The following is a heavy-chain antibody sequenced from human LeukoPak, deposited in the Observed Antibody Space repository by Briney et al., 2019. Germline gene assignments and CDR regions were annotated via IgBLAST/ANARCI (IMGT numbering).Heavy chain of an antibody. CDR2: MNPNSGNT. CDR3: ARELWGIRRGKGDY. V-gene: IGHV1-8*01. J-gene: IGHJ4*02. D-gene: IGHD3-16*01. CDR1: GYTFTSYD. Sequence: ASVKVSCKASGYTFTSYDINWVRQAPGQGLEWMGWMNPNSGNTGYAQKFQGRVTMTRNTSISTAYMELSSLRSEDTAVYYCARELWGIRRGKGDYWGQGTLVTVSS.